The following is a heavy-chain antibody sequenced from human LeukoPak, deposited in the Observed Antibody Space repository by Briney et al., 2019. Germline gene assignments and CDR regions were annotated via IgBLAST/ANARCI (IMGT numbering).Heavy chain of an antibody. Sequence: PSETLSLTCTVSGGSISSYYWSWIRQPPGKGLEWIGYIYTSGSTNYNPSLKSRVTISVDTSNNQFSLKLSSVTAADTAVYYCARGSYYYYYMDVWGKGTTVTVSS. V-gene: IGHV4-4*09. CDR3: ARGSYYYYYMDV. CDR1: GGSISSYY. D-gene: IGHD2-15*01. J-gene: IGHJ6*03. CDR2: IYTSGST.